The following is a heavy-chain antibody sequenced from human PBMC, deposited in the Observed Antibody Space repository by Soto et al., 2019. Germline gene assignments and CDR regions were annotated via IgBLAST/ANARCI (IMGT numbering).Heavy chain of an antibody. Sequence: SETLSLTCTVSGGSSSTDYWTWIRQPPGKGLEWIGYLYDSGNSNYNPSLKSRVSISLDTSKNQFSLQLRSVTAADTAMYYCARDQLGYCSSTTCYNGLDPWGQGTLVTVS. D-gene: IGHD2-2*02. V-gene: IGHV4-59*01. CDR2: LYDSGNS. CDR1: GGSSSTDY. CDR3: ARDQLGYCSSTTCYNGLDP. J-gene: IGHJ5*02.